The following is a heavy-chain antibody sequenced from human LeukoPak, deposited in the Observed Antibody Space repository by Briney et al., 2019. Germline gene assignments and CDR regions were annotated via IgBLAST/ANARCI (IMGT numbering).Heavy chain of an antibody. J-gene: IGHJ4*02. CDR2: INTNTGNP. CDR3: ARGSGYSYGSGPWEFDY. CDR1: GYTFTSYA. V-gene: IGHV7-4-1*02. Sequence: ASVKVSCKASGYTFTSYAMNWVRQAPGQGLEWMGWINTNTGNPTYAQGFTGRFVFSLDTSVSTAYLQISSLKAEDTAVYYCARGSGYSYGSGPWEFDYWGQGTLVTVSS. D-gene: IGHD5-18*01.